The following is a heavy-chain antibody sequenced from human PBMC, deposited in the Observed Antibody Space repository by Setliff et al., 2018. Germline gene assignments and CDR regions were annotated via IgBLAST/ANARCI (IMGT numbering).Heavy chain of an antibody. V-gene: IGHV1-46*01. CDR1: GYTFTSYY. Sequence: ASVKVSCKASGYTFTSYYMHWVRRAPGQGLEWMGIINPSGGSTSYAQKFQGRVTMTRDTSTSTVYMELSSLRSEDTAVYYCAREAKRNVVVVVAATPVYWGQGTLVTVSS. CDR3: AREAKRNVVVVVAATPVY. D-gene: IGHD2-15*01. CDR2: INPSGGST. J-gene: IGHJ4*02.